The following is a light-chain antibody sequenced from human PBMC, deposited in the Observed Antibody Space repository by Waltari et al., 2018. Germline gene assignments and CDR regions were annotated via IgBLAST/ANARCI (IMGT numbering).Light chain of an antibody. CDR1: SSNIGSNY. V-gene: IGLV1-47*01. CDR3: AAWDDSLSRLV. CDR2: RIN. J-gene: IGLJ1*01. Sequence: QSVLTQPPSASGTPGQRVTISCSGSSSNIGSNYVCWYQQLQGAAPKPLIYRINQRPSGAPDRFSGSKSGTSASLAISELRSEDEAVYYCAAWDDSLSRLVFGAGTTVTIL.